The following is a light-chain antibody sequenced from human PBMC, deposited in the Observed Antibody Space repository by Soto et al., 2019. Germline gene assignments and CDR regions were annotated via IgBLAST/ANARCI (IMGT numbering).Light chain of an antibody. J-gene: IGKJ4*01. CDR3: HQRSDWPPLT. V-gene: IGKV3-11*01. CDR2: DAS. Sequence: EVALTQSPATLSLSPGDRATLSCRASQSVSNYLAWYQQKPGQAPRLLIYDASNRATGIPARFSGSGSGTDFTLTISSLEPEDFAVYYCHQRSDWPPLTFGGGTKVEIK. CDR1: QSVSNY.